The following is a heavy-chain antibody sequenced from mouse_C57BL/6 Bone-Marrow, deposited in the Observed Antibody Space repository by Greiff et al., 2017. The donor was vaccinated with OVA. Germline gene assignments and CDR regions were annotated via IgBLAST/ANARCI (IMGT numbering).Heavy chain of an antibody. CDR2: IYPRSGNT. J-gene: IGHJ3*01. CDR1: GYTFTSYG. D-gene: IGHD1-1*01. Sequence: QVQLKESGAELARPGASVKLSCKASGYTFTSYGISWVKQRTGQGLEWIGEIYPRSGNTYYHEKFKGKATLTADKSSSTAYMELRSLTSEDSAVYFCARGPHYYGSSSWFAYWGQGTLVTVSA. V-gene: IGHV1-81*01. CDR3: ARGPHYYGSSSWFAY.